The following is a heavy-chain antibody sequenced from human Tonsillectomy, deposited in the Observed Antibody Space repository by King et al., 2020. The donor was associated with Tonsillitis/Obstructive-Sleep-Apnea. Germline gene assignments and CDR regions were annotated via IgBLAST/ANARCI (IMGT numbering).Heavy chain of an antibody. J-gene: IGHJ4*02. CDR1: GGSFSGHF. CDR2: IIHTGST. CDR3: ARVGGSRYHFDY. D-gene: IGHD3-16*01. V-gene: IGHV4-34*12. Sequence: QVQLQQWGAGLLKPSETLSLRCAVYGGSFSGHFWGWIRQPPGKGLEWIGEIIHTGSTNYNPSLKGRVTISVDTSKSQFSLKLNSVTAADTAVYYCARVGGSRYHFDYWGQGTLVIVSS.